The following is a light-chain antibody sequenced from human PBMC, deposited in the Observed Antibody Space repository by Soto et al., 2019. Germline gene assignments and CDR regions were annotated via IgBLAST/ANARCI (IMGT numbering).Light chain of an antibody. CDR1: SSNIGSTT. CDR2: SNN. V-gene: IGLV1-44*01. CDR3: SAWDDSLNGWV. Sequence: QAVVTQPPSASGTPGQRVTISCSGSSSNIGSTTANWHQHLPGTAPKLLIYSNNQRPSGVPDRFSGSKSGTSASLAIRGLQSEDEADYYCSAWDDSLNGWVFGGGTQLTVL. J-gene: IGLJ3*02.